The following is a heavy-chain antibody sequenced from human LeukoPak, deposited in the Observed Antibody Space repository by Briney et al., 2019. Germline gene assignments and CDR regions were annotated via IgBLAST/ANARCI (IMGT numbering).Heavy chain of an antibody. V-gene: IGHV3-11*01. CDR2: ISNSGNTI. J-gene: IGHJ4*02. CDR1: GFIFGDYY. Sequence: GGSLRLSCAASGFIFGDYYMSWIRQAPGKGLEWVSYISNSGNTIKEADSVKGRFTISRDNAQNSLFLQMKSLRAEDTAVYYCARYRVITNDYFDSWGQGTLVTVSS. CDR3: ARYRVITNDYFDS. D-gene: IGHD3-16*01.